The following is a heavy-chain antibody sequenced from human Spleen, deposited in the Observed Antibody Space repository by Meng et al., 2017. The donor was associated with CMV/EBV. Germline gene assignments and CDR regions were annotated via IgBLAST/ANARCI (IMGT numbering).Heavy chain of an antibody. CDR1: GGSISSGSYY. V-gene: IGHV4-39*01. D-gene: IGHD3-10*01. CDR3: ARNFGGGYNWFDP. CDR2: IYYGGST. J-gene: IGHJ5*02. Sequence: SETLSLTCSVSGGSISSGSYYWGWIRQPPGKGLEWIGTIYYGGSTYYNPSLKSRVTISVDTSKNQFSLRLSAVTAADTAVYYCARNFGGGYNWFDPWGQGTLVTVSS.